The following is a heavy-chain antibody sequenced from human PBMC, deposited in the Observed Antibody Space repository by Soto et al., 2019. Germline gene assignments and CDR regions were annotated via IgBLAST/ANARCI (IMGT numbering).Heavy chain of an antibody. D-gene: IGHD3-9*01. CDR2: IIPIFGTA. V-gene: IGHV1-69*13. J-gene: IGHJ5*02. CDR3: ARAGGLRYFDWLPQNWFDP. CDR1: GGTFSSYA. Sequence: ASVKVSCKASGGTFSSYAISWVRQAPGQGLEWMGGIIPIFGTANYAQKFQGRVTITADESTSTAYMELSSLRSEDTAVYYCARAGGLRYFDWLPQNWFDPWGQGTLVTVSP.